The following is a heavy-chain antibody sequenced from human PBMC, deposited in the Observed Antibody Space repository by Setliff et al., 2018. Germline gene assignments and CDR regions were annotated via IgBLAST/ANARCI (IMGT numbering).Heavy chain of an antibody. J-gene: IGHJ4*02. CDR2: IAPYTGKT. CDR3: ARRGYYYDTSGFSPFDI. V-gene: IGHV1-18*01. Sequence: ASVKVSCKAVDYTFLSYGLSWVRQAPGQGLEWMGWIAPYTGKTDYAQKFQGRVTMTADTSTSTAYMELRSLRSDDTAVYFCARRGYYYDTSGFSPFDIWGQGTLVTVSS. D-gene: IGHD3-22*01. CDR1: DYTFLSYG.